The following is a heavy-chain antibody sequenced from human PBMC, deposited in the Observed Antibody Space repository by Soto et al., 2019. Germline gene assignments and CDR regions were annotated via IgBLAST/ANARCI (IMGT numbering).Heavy chain of an antibody. CDR1: GFTFSDYY. V-gene: IGHV3-11*01. CDR3: ARVRPPLNY. CDR2: ISSSGSTI. Sequence: VQLVESGGGLVKPGGSLRLSCAASGFTFSDYYMSWIRQAPGKGLEWVSYISSSGSTIYYADSVKGRFSISRDHTKNSLFLQMNTVIAEDAAVYYCARVRPPLNYWGQGTLVPGSS. J-gene: IGHJ4*02.